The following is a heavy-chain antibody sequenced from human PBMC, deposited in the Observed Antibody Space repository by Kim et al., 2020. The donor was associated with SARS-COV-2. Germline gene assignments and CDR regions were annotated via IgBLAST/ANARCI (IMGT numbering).Heavy chain of an antibody. CDR2: ISGSGGST. Sequence: GGSLRLSCAASGFTFSSYAMSWVRQAPGKGLEWVSAISGSGGSTYYADSVKGRFTISRDNSKNTLYLQMNSLRAEDTAVYYCAKAGPWAMVPTDNWFDPWGQGTLVTVSS. CDR3: AKAGPWAMVPTDNWFDP. J-gene: IGHJ5*02. D-gene: IGHD3-10*01. V-gene: IGHV3-23*01. CDR1: GFTFSSYA.